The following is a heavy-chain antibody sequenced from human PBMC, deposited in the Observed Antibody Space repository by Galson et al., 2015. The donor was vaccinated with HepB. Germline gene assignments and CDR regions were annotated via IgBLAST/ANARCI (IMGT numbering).Heavy chain of an antibody. Sequence: SVKVSCKASGYTLTGYYMHWVRQAPGQGLEWMGWINPNSGGTNYAQKFQGRVTMTRDTSISTAYMELSRLRSDDTAVYYCARASPILWWSFDIWGQGTMVTVSS. CDR2: INPNSGGT. J-gene: IGHJ3*02. CDR3: ARASPILWWSFDI. V-gene: IGHV1-2*02. CDR1: GYTLTGYY. D-gene: IGHD2-21*01.